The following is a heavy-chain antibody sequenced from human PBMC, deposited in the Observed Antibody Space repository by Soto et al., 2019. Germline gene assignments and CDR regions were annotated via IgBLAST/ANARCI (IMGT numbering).Heavy chain of an antibody. Sequence: EVQLVESGGGLVQPGGSLRLSCAASGFTFSSYSMNWVRQAPGKGLEWFSYISSSSSTIYYADSVKGRFTISRDNAKNSLYLQMNSLRAEDTAVYYCASQSSEWLLFASWGQGTLVTVSS. CDR1: GFTFSSYS. J-gene: IGHJ4*02. V-gene: IGHV3-48*01. CDR3: ASQSSEWLLFAS. D-gene: IGHD5-12*01. CDR2: ISSSSSTI.